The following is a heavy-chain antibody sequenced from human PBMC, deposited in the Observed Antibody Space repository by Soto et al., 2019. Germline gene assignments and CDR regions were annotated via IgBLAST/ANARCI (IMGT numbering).Heavy chain of an antibody. CDR2: IKPDGGEK. CDR3: AKNVGSGSHAFRRGAFDI. V-gene: IGHV3-7*03. Sequence: PGGSLRLSCAASGFTFSTYWMSWVRQAPGKGLQWVANIKPDGGEKWYVDSVRGRFTISRDNVKNSLYLQMNSLRAEDTAVYYCAKNVGSGSHAFRRGAFDIWGQGTMVTVSS. D-gene: IGHD1-26*01. J-gene: IGHJ3*02. CDR1: GFTFSTYW.